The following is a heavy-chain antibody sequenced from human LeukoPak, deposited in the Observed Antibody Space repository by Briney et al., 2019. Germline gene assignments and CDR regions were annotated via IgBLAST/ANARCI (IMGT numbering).Heavy chain of an antibody. CDR2: ISSSSSYT. V-gene: IGHV3-21*04. D-gene: IGHD5-18*01. J-gene: IGHJ4*02. Sequence: KAGGSLRLSCAASGFTFSSYSMNWVRQAPGKGLEWVSSISSSSSYTYYADSVKGRYTISRDNSENTLYLQMNSLRAEDTAVYYCAKDSERGYSYVIRMCPIDYWGQGTLVTVSS. CDR3: AKDSERGYSYVIRMCPIDY. CDR1: GFTFSSYS.